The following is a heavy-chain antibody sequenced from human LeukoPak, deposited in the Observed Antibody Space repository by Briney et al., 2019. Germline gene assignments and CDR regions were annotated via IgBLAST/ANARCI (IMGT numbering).Heavy chain of an antibody. J-gene: IGHJ6*02. CDR3: ARSSVVVTAIWDYYYYGMDV. D-gene: IGHD2-21*02. Sequence: SETLSLTCAAYGGSFSGYYWSWIRQPPGKGLEWIGEINHSGSTNYNPSLKSRVTTSVDTSKNQFSLKLSSVTAADTAVYYCARSSVVVTAIWDYYYYGMDVWGQGTTVTVSS. CDR2: INHSGST. CDR1: GGSFSGYY. V-gene: IGHV4-34*01.